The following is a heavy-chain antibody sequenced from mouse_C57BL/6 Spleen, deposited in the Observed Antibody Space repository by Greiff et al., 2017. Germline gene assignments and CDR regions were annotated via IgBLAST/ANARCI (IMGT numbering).Heavy chain of an antibody. J-gene: IGHJ3*01. V-gene: IGHV5-15*01. CDR1: GFTFSDYG. Sequence: EVNVVESGGGLVQPGGSLKLSCAASGFTFSDYGMAWVRQAPRKGPEWVAFISNLAYSIYYADTVTGRFTISRENAKNTLYLEMSSLRSEDTAMYYCARKEGTGTAFAYWGQGTLVTVSA. CDR3: ARKEGTGTAFAY. D-gene: IGHD4-1*01. CDR2: ISNLAYSI.